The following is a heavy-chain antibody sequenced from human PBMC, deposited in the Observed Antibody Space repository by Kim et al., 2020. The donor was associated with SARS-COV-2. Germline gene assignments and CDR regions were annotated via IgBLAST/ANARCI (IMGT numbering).Heavy chain of an antibody. CDR3: ARFPYYYDSSGYYPYFDY. Sequence: SETLSLTCTVSGGSISRYYWSWIRQPPGKGLEWIRYIYYSGSTNSNPSLKSRVTISVDTSKNQFSLKLSSVTAADTAVYYCARFPYYYDSSGYYPYFDYWGQGTLVTVSS. V-gene: IGHV4-59*01. J-gene: IGHJ4*02. D-gene: IGHD3-22*01. CDR2: IYYSGST. CDR1: GGSISRYY.